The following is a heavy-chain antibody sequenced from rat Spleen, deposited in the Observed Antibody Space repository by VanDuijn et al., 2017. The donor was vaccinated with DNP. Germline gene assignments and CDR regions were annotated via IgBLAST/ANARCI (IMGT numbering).Heavy chain of an antibody. D-gene: IGHD2-2*01. V-gene: IGHV2-19*01. J-gene: IGHJ2*01. CDR1: GFSLADYS. CDR3: TREDRQGTVSYLDH. Sequence: QVQLKESGPGLVQPSQTLSLTCSVSGFSLADYSVHWVRQPPGKGLEWMGRIRANGITDYNSALKSRLSITRDTSKSQVFLELNSLQSEETATYFCTREDRQGTVSYLDHWGQGVMVTVSS. CDR2: IRANGIT.